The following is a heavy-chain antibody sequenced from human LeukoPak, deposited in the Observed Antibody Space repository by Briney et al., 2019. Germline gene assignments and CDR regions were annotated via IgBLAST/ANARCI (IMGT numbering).Heavy chain of an antibody. CDR3: ATVGEKRFWSGYSFDY. Sequence: ASVKVSCKVSGYTLTELSMHWVRQAPGKGLEWMGGFDPEDGETIYAQKFQGRVTMTEDTSTDTAYMELSSLRSEDTAVYYCATVGEKRFWSGYSFDYWGQGTLVTVSS. CDR1: GYTLTELS. D-gene: IGHD3-3*01. V-gene: IGHV1-24*01. J-gene: IGHJ4*02. CDR2: FDPEDGET.